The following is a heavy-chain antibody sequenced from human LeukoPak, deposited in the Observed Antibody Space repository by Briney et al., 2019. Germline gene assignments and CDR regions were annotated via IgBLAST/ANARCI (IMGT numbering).Heavy chain of an antibody. D-gene: IGHD3-22*01. Sequence: GGSLRLSCAASGFTFSSYSMNWVRQAPGKGLEWVSYISSSSTIYYADSVKGRFTISRDNAKNSLYLQMNSLRAEDTAVYYCAGLRSKYYYDSSRSGSPGYYYYMDVWGKGTTVTVSS. CDR2: ISSSSTI. J-gene: IGHJ6*03. CDR3: AGLRSKYYYDSSRSGSPGYYYYMDV. CDR1: GFTFSSYS. V-gene: IGHV3-48*01.